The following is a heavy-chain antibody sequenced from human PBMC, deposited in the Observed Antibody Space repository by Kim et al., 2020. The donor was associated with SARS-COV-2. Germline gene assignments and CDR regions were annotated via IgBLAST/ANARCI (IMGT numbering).Heavy chain of an antibody. V-gene: IGHV4-34*01. CDR3: ARGGIAAGWGEFQH. Sequence: NPSLKSRVTISVDTSKNQFSLKLSSVTAADTAVYYCARGGIAAGWGEFQHWGQGTLVTVSS. J-gene: IGHJ1*01. D-gene: IGHD6-13*01.